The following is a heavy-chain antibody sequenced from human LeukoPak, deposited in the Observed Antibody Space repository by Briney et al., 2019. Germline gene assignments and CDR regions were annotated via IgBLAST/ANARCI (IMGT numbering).Heavy chain of an antibody. CDR2: VSYDGSDE. CDR3: ARVDSRSGSSFSAS. D-gene: IGHD3-3*01. Sequence: PGGSLRLSCAASGFSLNRYAMQWVRQAPGKGREWVAAVSYDGSDEYYADSVKSRLTVSRDNSKNTLSLEIHSLKVEDTAVYYCARVDSRSGSSFSASWGQGTLVTVSS. J-gene: IGHJ4*02. CDR1: GFSLNRYA. V-gene: IGHV3-30*01.